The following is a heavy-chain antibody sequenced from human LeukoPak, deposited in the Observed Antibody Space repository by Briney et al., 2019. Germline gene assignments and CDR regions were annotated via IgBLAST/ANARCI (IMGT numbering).Heavy chain of an antibody. D-gene: IGHD6-13*01. V-gene: IGHV3-21*01. CDR1: GFTFSSYS. CDR3: AKDAAAAGKKAGWYFDL. J-gene: IGHJ2*01. CDR2: ISSSSSYI. Sequence: GGSLRLSCAASGFTFSSYSMNWVRQAPGKGLEWVSSISSSSSYIYYADSVKGRFAISRDNAKNSLYLQMNSLRAEDTAVYYCAKDAAAAGKKAGWYFDLWGRGTLVTVSS.